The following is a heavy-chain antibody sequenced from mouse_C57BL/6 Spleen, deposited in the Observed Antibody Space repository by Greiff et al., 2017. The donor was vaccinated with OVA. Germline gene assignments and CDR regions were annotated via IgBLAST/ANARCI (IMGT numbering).Heavy chain of an antibody. CDR2: IYPGDGDT. Sequence: VQLQQSGPELVKPGASVKISCKASGYAFSSSWMNWVKQRPGKGLEWIGRIYPGDGDTNYNGKFKGKATLTADKSSSTAYMQLSSLTSEDSAVYFCARAGGYDYYQGYWGQGTTLTVSS. D-gene: IGHD2-4*01. V-gene: IGHV1-82*01. CDR3: ARAGGYDYYQGY. J-gene: IGHJ2*01. CDR1: GYAFSSSW.